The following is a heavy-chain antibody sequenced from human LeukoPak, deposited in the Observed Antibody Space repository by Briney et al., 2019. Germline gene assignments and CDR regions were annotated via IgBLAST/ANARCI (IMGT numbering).Heavy chain of an antibody. CDR1: GFTFGDYT. D-gene: IGHD3-10*01. CDR2: IKSKTDGGTT. V-gene: IGHV3-15*01. J-gene: IGHJ4*02. CDR3: TSLPMVRGVIPPNLSY. Sequence: GGSLRLSCAASGFTFGDYTMNWVRQAPGKGLEWVGRIKSKTDGGTTDYAAPVKGRFTISRDDSKNTLYLQMNSLKTEDTAVYYCTSLPMVRGVIPPNLSYWGQGTLVTVSS.